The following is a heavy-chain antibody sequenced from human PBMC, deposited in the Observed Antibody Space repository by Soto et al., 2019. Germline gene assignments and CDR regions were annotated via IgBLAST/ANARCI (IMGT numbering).Heavy chain of an antibody. CDR1: GFSFSTYA. Sequence: EVQLLESGGGLVQPGGSLRLSCATSGFSFSTYAMNWVRQAPGKGLEWVSSISGSGGNTYVADSVKGRFTISRDNSKNTLYLQMDSLRAEDTAIYYRAKDGALLYFLDGGPFQYWGQGTLVTVSS. D-gene: IGHD3-10*01. J-gene: IGHJ4*02. CDR2: ISGSGGNT. CDR3: AKDGALLYFLDGGPFQY. V-gene: IGHV3-23*01.